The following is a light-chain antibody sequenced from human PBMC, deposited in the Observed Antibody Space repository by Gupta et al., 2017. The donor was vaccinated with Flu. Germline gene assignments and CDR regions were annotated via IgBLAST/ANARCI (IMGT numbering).Light chain of an antibody. J-gene: IGKJ1*01. Sequence: DIKMTPSPSSLSASVGDRVTITCRASKSINNFLNWYQQKPGKAPKILIYAASRLQRGVPSRFSGSGSGADFTLTITSLQPEDFATYYCQQSYDVTWTFGQGTKVEI. CDR3: QQSYDVTWT. V-gene: IGKV1-39*01. CDR1: KSINNF. CDR2: AAS.